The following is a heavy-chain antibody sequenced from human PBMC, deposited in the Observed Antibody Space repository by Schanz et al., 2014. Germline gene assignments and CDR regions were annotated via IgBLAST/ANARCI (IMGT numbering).Heavy chain of an antibody. J-gene: IGHJ4*02. CDR2: ISGSGGST. CDR3: ARANCRRKINFDY. D-gene: IGHD2-21*01. V-gene: IGHV3-23*01. CDR1: GFTFSSYA. Sequence: DVQLLESGGGLVQPGGSLRLSCAASGFTFSSYAMSWVRQAPGKGLEWVSGISGSGGSTYYADSVKGRFTISRDNAKNTLYLQVNSLRAEDRAVYYCARANCRRKINFDYWGRGTLVTVSS.